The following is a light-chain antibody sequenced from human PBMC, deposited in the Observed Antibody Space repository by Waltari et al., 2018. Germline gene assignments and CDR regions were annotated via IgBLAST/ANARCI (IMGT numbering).Light chain of an antibody. CDR1: QSISRS. CDR3: QKYGSLPAT. CDR2: DAS. Sequence: EIMLTQSPGTLSLSPGERATLSCRASQSISRSLAWYQQKPGQAPRLRIYDASSRATGIPDRFSGSGSGTDFSLTISRLEPEDFAVYYCQKYGSLPATFGQGTKVEIK. V-gene: IGKV3-20*01. J-gene: IGKJ1*01.